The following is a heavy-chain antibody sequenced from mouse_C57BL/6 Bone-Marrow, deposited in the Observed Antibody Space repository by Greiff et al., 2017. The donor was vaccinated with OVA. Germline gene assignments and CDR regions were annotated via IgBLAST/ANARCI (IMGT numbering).Heavy chain of an antibody. D-gene: IGHD6-5*01. J-gene: IGHJ2*01. Sequence: VQLQQSGAELVRPGASVTLSCKASGYTFTDYEMHWVKQTPVPGLEWIGAIDPETGGTAYNQKFKGKAILTADKSSSTAYMELRSLTSEDSAVYYCTRNSMESYYFDYWGQGTTLTVSS. V-gene: IGHV1-15*01. CDR1: GYTFTDYE. CDR3: TRNSMESYYFDY. CDR2: IDPETGGT.